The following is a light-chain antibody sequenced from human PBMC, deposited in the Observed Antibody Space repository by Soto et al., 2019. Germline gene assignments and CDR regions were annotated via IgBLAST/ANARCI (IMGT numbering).Light chain of an antibody. J-gene: IGLJ3*02. V-gene: IGLV4-60*02. CDR1: SGHSSYI. Sequence: QLVLTQSSSASASLGSSVKLTCTLSSGHSSYIIAWHQQQPGKAPRYLMKLEGSGNYNKGSGVPDRFSGSSSGADRYLTISKLQFEDEADYYCETWDSNNWVFGGGTKVTVL. CDR2: LEGSGNY. CDR3: ETWDSNNWV.